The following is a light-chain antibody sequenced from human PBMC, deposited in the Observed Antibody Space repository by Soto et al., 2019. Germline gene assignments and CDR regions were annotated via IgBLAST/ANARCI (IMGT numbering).Light chain of an antibody. CDR1: SSDIGGYKY. CDR3: SSYSSSSRLAV. Sequence: QSVLTQPASVSGSPGQSTTISCTGTSSDIGGYKYVSWYQQHPGKAPKLMIYEVTNRPSGVSNRFSGSKSGNTASLTISGLQTEDEGDYYCSSYSSSSRLAVFGGGTKLTVL. V-gene: IGLV2-14*01. CDR2: EVT. J-gene: IGLJ2*01.